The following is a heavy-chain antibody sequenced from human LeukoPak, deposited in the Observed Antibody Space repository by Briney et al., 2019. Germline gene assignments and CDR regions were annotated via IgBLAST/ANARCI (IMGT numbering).Heavy chain of an antibody. CDR2: IYPGDSDT. CDR3: TRRRYGDGYNWFDP. Sequence: GESLQISCKASGYNFPNYWIAWVRQMPGKGLELMGIIYPGDSDTRYSPSFQGQVTISADKSITTAYLQWSSLKASDSAMYYCTRRRYGDGYNWFDPWGQGTLVTVSS. J-gene: IGHJ5*02. D-gene: IGHD4-17*01. V-gene: IGHV5-51*01. CDR1: GYNFPNYW.